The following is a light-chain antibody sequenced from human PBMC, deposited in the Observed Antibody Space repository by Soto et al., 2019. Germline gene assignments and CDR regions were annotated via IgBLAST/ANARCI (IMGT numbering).Light chain of an antibody. V-gene: IGKV4-1*01. CDR2: WAS. Sequence: DIVMTQSPDSLAVSLGERATINCKSNQSVLYSSNNKNYLAWYQQKPGQPPKLLIYWASTRESGVPDRFSGSGSGTGFTLTISSLQAEDVAVYYCQQYFSTPLTFGGGTKVEIK. CDR3: QQYFSTPLT. CDR1: QSVLYSSNNKNY. J-gene: IGKJ4*01.